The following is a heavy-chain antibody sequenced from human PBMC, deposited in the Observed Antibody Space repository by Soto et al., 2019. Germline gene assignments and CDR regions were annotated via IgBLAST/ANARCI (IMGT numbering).Heavy chain of an antibody. CDR2: FRGSGDDGTT. CDR3: AKKVNSGSGSQYFDY. V-gene: IGHV3-23*01. J-gene: IGHJ4*02. Sequence: EVQLLESGGGLVQPGGSLRLSCAASGFTFSSYSMSWVRQAPGKGLEWVSGFRGSGDDGTTYYADSVKGRSTSSRDNSKNMRFLQMNSLRAEDTAIYYCAKKVNSGSGSQYFDYWGQGTLVTVSS. CDR1: GFTFSSYS. D-gene: IGHD3-10*01.